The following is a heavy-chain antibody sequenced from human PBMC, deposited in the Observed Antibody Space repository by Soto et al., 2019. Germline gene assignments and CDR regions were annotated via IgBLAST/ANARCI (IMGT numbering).Heavy chain of an antibody. V-gene: IGHV4-30-4*01. Sequence: ASETLSLTCTVSGDSINSADYYWSWLRQPPGKGLEWIGYIYYSRSDYYNPSLGRRATITIETSRNQFSLNLMSVTAADTAVYYCARVVQFYDSSGYSFYYFDYWGQGALVTVSS. CDR2: IYYSRSD. D-gene: IGHD3-22*01. CDR3: ARVVQFYDSSGYSFYYFDY. CDR1: GDSINSADYY. J-gene: IGHJ4*02.